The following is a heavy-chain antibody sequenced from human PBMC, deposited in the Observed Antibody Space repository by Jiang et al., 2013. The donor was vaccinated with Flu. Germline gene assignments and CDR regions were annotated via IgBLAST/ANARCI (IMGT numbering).Heavy chain of an antibody. CDR3: ARSRDCSSTSCYIRIFDY. CDR2: ISAYNGNT. V-gene: IGHV1-18*01. CDR1: YG. D-gene: IGHD2-2*02. J-gene: IGHJ4*02. Sequence: YGISWVRQALDKGVEWMGWISAYNGNTNYAQKFQGRVTMTRDTSISTAYMELSRLRSDDTAVYYCARSRDCSSTSCYIRIFDYWGQGTLVTVSS.